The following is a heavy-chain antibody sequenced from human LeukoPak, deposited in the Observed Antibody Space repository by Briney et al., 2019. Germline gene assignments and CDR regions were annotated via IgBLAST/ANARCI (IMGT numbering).Heavy chain of an antibody. D-gene: IGHD6-13*01. CDR1: GYTFTSYG. CDR3: ARDSYYSSSWYGNWFDP. Sequence: ASVKVSCKASGYTFTSYGISWVRQAPGQGREWMGWISAYNGNTNYAQKLQGRVTMTTDTSTSTAYMELRSLRSDDTAVYYCARDSYYSSSWYGNWFDPWGQGTLVTVSS. J-gene: IGHJ5*02. CDR2: ISAYNGNT. V-gene: IGHV1-18*01.